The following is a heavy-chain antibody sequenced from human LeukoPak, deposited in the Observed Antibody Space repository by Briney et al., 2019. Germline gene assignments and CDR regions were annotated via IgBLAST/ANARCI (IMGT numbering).Heavy chain of an antibody. CDR2: INPDGSTA. CDR3: TRGSYGDYEY. J-gene: IGHJ4*02. Sequence: GGSLRLSCTASGFTFSMYWMHWVRQAPGKGLVWVSRINPDGSTASYAGSVEGRFTISRDNAKNTLYLQMNSLRAEDTAVYYCTRGSYGDYEYWGQGTLVTVSS. V-gene: IGHV3-74*01. CDR1: GFTFSMYW. D-gene: IGHD4-17*01.